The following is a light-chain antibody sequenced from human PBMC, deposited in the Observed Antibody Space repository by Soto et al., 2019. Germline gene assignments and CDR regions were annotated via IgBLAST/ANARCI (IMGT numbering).Light chain of an antibody. V-gene: IGLV1-47*02. CDR1: SSNIGRNY. CDR2: SNN. J-gene: IGLJ2*01. Sequence: QAVVTQPPSASGTPGQRVTISCSGSSSNIGRNYVHWYRQLPGTAPELLIYSNNQRPSGVPDRFSGSKAVTSATLAISGLRSEDEADYFCAAWDDILSVVVFGGGTKLTVL. CDR3: AAWDDILSVVV.